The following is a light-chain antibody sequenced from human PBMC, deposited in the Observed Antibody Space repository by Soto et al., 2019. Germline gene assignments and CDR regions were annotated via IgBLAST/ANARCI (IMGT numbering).Light chain of an antibody. V-gene: IGKV3D-20*02. CDR2: NAS. J-gene: IGKJ5*01. Sequence: EIVLTQSPATLSLSPGERATLSCRASQSVGRDYLAWYQQKPGQAPRGVIYNASNRASGIPDRFSGSGSWTDFSLTISRLEPEDSAVYYCQQRNVWSPVTFGQGTRLDI. CDR1: QSVGRDY. CDR3: QQRNVWSPVT.